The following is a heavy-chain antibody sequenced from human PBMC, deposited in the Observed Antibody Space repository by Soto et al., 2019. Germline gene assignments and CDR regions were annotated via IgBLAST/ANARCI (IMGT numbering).Heavy chain of an antibody. CDR1: GFTFDDYA. J-gene: IGHJ4*02. V-gene: IGHV3-9*01. D-gene: IGHD5-12*01. CDR2: ISWNSGSI. Sequence: EVQLVESGGGLVQPGRSLRLSCAASGFTFDDYAMHWVRQAPGKGLEWVSGISWNSGSIGYADSVKGRFTISRDNAKNSLYLQINSLRAEDTALYYCAKDIYLANSGYDFWGQGTLVTVSS. CDR3: AKDIYLANSGYDF.